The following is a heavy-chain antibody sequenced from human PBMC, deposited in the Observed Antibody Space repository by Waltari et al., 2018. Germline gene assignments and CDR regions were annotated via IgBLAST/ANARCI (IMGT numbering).Heavy chain of an antibody. D-gene: IGHD1-26*01. Sequence: EVQLVESGGGLIQPGGSLRLSCAASGFTVSSYYMNWVRQAPGKGLEGVSVCYSGGSTYYADSGKGRFTISRDNSKNTLYLQMNSLRTEDTAVYYCARELYSGSYYFDYWGQGTLVTVSS. CDR1: GFTVSSYY. J-gene: IGHJ4*02. V-gene: IGHV3-53*01. CDR2: CYSGGST. CDR3: ARELYSGSYYFDY.